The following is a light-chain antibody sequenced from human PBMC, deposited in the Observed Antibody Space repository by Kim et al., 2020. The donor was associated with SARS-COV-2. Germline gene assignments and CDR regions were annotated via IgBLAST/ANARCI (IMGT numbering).Light chain of an antibody. V-gene: IGLV1-44*01. CDR1: SSNVGRDS. CDR3: AVWDDSLKSVL. CDR2: NDN. Sequence: GQRVTIYCSGSSSNVGRDSVEWYQQLPRTAPKLVIYNDNRRPSGVPGRFSGSKSGTSASLAISGLQSEDEADYYCAVWDDSLKSVLFGGGTQLTVL. J-gene: IGLJ2*01.